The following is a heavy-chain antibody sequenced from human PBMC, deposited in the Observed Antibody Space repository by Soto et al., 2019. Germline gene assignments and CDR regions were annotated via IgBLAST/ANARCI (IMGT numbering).Heavy chain of an antibody. CDR3: AKDRGPRRVWLREPVDY. Sequence: QVQLVESGGGVVQPGRSLRVSCAASGFTFSIYAMHWVRQASGTGLEWVAVISYDGTKTYYADSVKGRFTISRDNSKNTGNLQMNSLRDEDTAVNCCAKDRGPRRVWLREPVDYAGQGTLVTVSP. J-gene: IGHJ4*01. CDR2: ISYDGTKT. CDR1: GFTFSIYA. D-gene: IGHD3-10*01. V-gene: IGHV3-30*18.